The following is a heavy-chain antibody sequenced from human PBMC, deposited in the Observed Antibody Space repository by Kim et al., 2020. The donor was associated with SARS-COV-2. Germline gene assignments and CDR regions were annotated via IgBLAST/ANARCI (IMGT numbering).Heavy chain of an antibody. Sequence: GGSLRLSCSASGFTFSSYAMHWVRQAPGKGLEYVSAISSNGGSTYYADSVKGRFTISRDNSKNTLYLQMSSLRAEDTAVYYCVKVLDSSGWFNYYGMDVWGQGTTVTVSS. V-gene: IGHV3-64D*09. D-gene: IGHD6-19*01. CDR1: GFTFSSYA. CDR3: VKVLDSSGWFNYYGMDV. J-gene: IGHJ6*02. CDR2: ISSNGGST.